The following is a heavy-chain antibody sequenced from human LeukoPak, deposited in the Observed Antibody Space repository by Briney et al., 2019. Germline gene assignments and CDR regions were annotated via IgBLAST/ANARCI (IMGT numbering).Heavy chain of an antibody. V-gene: IGHV3-21*01. Sequence: SPGGSLRLSCAASGFSFSTYSMNWVRQAPGKGVEWVSSISSSRSYIYYADSVKGRFTISRDNGKNSLYLQMNSLRAEDTAVYYCARDLVTATMFSPSLEYWGQGTLVTVSS. J-gene: IGHJ4*02. CDR3: ARDLVTATMFSPSLEY. CDR1: GFSFSTYS. D-gene: IGHD4-11*01. CDR2: ISSSRSYI.